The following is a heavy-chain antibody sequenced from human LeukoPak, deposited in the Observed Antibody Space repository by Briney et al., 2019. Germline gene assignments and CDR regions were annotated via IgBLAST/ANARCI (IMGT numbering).Heavy chain of an antibody. D-gene: IGHD5-24*01. CDR2: INHSGST. J-gene: IGHJ4*02. Sequence: SETLSLTCAVYGGSFSGYYWSWIRQPPGKGLEWIWEINHSGSTNYNPSLKSRVTISVDTSKNQFSLKLSSVTAADTAVYYCARGPPGEMATINPFDYWGQGTLVTVSS. CDR3: ARGPPGEMATINPFDY. CDR1: GGSFSGYY. V-gene: IGHV4-34*01.